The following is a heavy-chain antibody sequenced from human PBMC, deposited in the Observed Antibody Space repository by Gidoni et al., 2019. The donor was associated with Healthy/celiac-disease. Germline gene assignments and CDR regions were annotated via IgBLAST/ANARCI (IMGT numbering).Heavy chain of an antibody. V-gene: IGHV3-23*01. CDR1: GFTFSSYA. Sequence: EVPLLESGGGLVQPGGSLTLPCAASGFTFSSYAMSWVRQAPGKGLEWVSAISGSGGSTYYADSVKGRFTISRDNSKNTLYLQMNSLRAEDTAVYYCAKGRKAAAGVLDYWGQGTLVTVSS. CDR3: AKGRKAAAGVLDY. J-gene: IGHJ4*02. CDR2: ISGSGGST. D-gene: IGHD6-13*01.